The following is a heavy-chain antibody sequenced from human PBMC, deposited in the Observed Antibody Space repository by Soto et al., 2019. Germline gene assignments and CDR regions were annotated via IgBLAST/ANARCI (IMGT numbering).Heavy chain of an antibody. V-gene: IGHV3-53*01. J-gene: IGHJ4*02. D-gene: IGHD5-12*01. CDR3: ARGRDGYNFLYEPT. Sequence: EVQLVESGGGLIQPGGSLRLSCAASGSTISRNYMSWVRQAPGKGLEWVSVIYSAGNTYYADSVKGRFSISRDNSKNTVYLQMNSLRVEDTAVYYCARGRDGYNFLYEPTWGQGTLVTVSS. CDR1: GSTISRNY. CDR2: IYSAGNT.